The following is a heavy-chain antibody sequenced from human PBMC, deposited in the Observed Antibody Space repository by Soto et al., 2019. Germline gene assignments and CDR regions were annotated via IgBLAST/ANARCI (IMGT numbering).Heavy chain of an antibody. Sequence: APGKVGCKAFGYNFPTLGLGGVGQAPGQGREWVGGVSPYEGNTYYAPRLHGRVTMTTDTSTTTAYMSLRSMRSDDTAIYYCVRGGILEANHPDHYYGMDVWGQGTTVTVSS. CDR3: VRGGILEANHPDHYYGMDV. D-gene: IGHD1-1*01. J-gene: IGHJ6*02. V-gene: IGHV1-18*01. CDR2: VSPYEGNT. CDR1: GYNFPTLG.